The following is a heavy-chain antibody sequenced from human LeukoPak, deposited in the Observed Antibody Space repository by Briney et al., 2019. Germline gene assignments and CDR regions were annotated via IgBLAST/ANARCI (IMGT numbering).Heavy chain of an antibody. CDR2: INHSGST. J-gene: IGHJ6*02. V-gene: IGHV4-34*01. D-gene: IGHD6-13*01. CDR3: ARGAAGTAA. Sequence: SETLSLTCAVHGGSFSGYYWSWIRQPPGKGLEWIGEINHSGSTNYNPSLKSRVTISVDTSKNQFSLKLSSVTAADTAVYYCARGAAGTAAWGQGTTVTVSS. CDR1: GGSFSGYY.